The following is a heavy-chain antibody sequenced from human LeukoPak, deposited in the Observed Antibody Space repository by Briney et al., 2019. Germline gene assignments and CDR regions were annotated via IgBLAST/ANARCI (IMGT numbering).Heavy chain of an antibody. V-gene: IGHV1-2*06. CDR2: INPNSGGT. D-gene: IGHD2-2*01. CDR1: GYTFTGYY. J-gene: IGHJ4*02. Sequence: ASVKVSCKASGYTFTGYYMHWVRQAPGQGLEWMGRINPNSGGTNYAQKFQGRVTMTSNTSISTAYMELSRLRSDDTAVCYCARVGGVVPAAQTDYWGQGTLVTVSS. CDR3: ARVGGVVPAAQTDY.